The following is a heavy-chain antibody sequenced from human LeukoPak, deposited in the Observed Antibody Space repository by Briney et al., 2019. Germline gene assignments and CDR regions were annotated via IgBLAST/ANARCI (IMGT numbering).Heavy chain of an antibody. Sequence: PGGSLRLSCAASGFTFSSYAMSWVRQAPGKGLEWVSAISGSGGSTYYADSVKGRFTISRDNSKNTLYLQTNSLRAEDTAVYYCTTGSYYYFDYWGQGTLVTVSS. V-gene: IGHV3-23*01. CDR2: ISGSGGST. D-gene: IGHD3-10*01. CDR1: GFTFSSYA. J-gene: IGHJ4*02. CDR3: TTGSYYYFDY.